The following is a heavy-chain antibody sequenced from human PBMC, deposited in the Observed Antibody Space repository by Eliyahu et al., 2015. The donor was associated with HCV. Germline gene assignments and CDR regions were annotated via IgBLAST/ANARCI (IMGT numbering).Heavy chain of an antibody. J-gene: IGHJ4*02. V-gene: IGHV4-61*03. D-gene: IGHD1-26*01. CDR3: VQTGAHSXQG. CDR1: GGSVSSGNYY. Sequence: QVQLQESGPGLVKPSETLSLTCXVSGGSVSSGNYYWSWIRXPPGKGLEWLGCIHYSGSTNYNPSXRSRVTVSVDTSKNHFFLNLRSVTAADTAVYYCVQTGAHSXQGWGQGTLVXVSS. CDR2: IHYSGST.